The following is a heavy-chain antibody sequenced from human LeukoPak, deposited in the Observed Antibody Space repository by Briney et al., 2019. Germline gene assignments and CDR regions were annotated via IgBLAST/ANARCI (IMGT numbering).Heavy chain of an antibody. V-gene: IGHV4-34*01. CDR3: ARSTMVRGVIIPSFGE. D-gene: IGHD3-10*01. CDR1: GGSFSGYY. J-gene: IGHJ4*02. CDR2: INHSGST. Sequence: TSETQSLTCAVYGGSFSGYYWSWIRQPPGKGLEWIGEINHSGSTNYNPSLKSRVTISVDTSKNQFSLKLSSVTAADTAVYYCARSTMVRGVIIPSFGEWGQGTLVTVSS.